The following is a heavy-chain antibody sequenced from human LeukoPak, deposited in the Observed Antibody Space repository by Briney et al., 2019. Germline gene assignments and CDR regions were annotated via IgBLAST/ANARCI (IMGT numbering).Heavy chain of an antibody. J-gene: IGHJ4*02. V-gene: IGHV3-11*04. CDR2: ISSSGSTI. D-gene: IGHD6-13*01. CDR3: ARSGYAAAGIGDFDY. Sequence: GSLRLSCAASGFTFSDYYMSWIRQAPGKGLEWVSYISSSGSTIYYADSVKGRFTISRDNSKNTLYLQMNSLRAEDMAVYYCARSGYAAAGIGDFDYWGQGTLVTVSS. CDR1: GFTFSDYY.